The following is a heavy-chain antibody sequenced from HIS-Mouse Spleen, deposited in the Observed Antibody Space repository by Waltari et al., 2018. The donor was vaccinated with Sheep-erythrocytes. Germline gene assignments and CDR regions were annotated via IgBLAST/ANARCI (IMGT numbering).Heavy chain of an antibody. D-gene: IGHD3-3*01. CDR2: IYYRGST. CDR3: ARDEGTYYDFWSGYPPSYYFDY. Sequence: QLQLQESGPGLVKPSETLSLTCTVSGGSISSSSYYWGWIRQPPGKGLEWIGGIYYRGSTYYTPSLQSRVTISVDTSKNQFSLKLSSVTAADTAVYYCARDEGTYYDFWSGYPPSYYFDYWGQGTLVTVSS. V-gene: IGHV4-39*07. CDR1: GGSISSSSYY. J-gene: IGHJ4*02.